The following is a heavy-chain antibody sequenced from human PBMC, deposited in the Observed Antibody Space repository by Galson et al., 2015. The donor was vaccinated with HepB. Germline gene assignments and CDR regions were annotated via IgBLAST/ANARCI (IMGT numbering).Heavy chain of an antibody. V-gene: IGHV1-69*10. Sequence: SVKVSCKASGYTFSSYSISWVRQAPGQGLEWMGGIIPIFGIANYAQKFQGRVTITADKSTSTAYMELSSLRSEDTAVYYCAREGGYYFDAFDIWGQGTMVTVSS. CDR2: IIPIFGIA. D-gene: IGHD3-22*01. CDR1: GYTFSSYS. J-gene: IGHJ3*02. CDR3: AREGGYYFDAFDI.